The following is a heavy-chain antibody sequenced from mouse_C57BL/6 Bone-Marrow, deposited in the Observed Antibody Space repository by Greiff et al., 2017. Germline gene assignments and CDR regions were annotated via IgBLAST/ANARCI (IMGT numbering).Heavy chain of an antibody. J-gene: IGHJ3*01. Sequence: EVQGVESGEGLVKPGGSLKLSCAASGFTFSSYAMSWVRQTPEKRLEWVAYISSGGDYIYYADTVKGRFTISRDNARNTLYLQMSSLKSEDTAMYYCTRVNSSGYAAYWGQGTLVTVSA. CDR2: ISSGGDYI. D-gene: IGHD3-2*02. CDR3: TRVNSSGYAAY. CDR1: GFTFSSYA. V-gene: IGHV5-9-1*02.